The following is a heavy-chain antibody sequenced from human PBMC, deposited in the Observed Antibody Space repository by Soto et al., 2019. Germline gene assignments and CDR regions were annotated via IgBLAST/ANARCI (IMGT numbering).Heavy chain of an antibody. Sequence: GGSLRLSCAASGFTFSSYSMNWVRQAPGKGLEWVSSISSSSSYIYYADSVKGRFTISRDNAKNSLYVQMNSLRAEDTAVYYCARDLSGIAARGYYYYGMDVWGQGTTVTVSS. CDR1: GFTFSSYS. CDR3: ARDLSGIAARGYYYYGMDV. V-gene: IGHV3-21*01. CDR2: ISSSSSYI. J-gene: IGHJ6*02. D-gene: IGHD6-6*01.